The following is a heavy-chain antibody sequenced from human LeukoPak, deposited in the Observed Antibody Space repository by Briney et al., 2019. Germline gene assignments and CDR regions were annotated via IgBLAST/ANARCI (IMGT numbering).Heavy chain of an antibody. J-gene: IGHJ4*02. D-gene: IGHD1-20*01. CDR3: AREDSHNSTGGMFYFDY. Sequence: PGGSLRLSCAASGFTFSSYWMSWVRQAPGKGLEWVANIKQDGSEKYYVDSVKGRFTISRDNAKNSLYLQMNSLRAEDTAVYYCAREDSHNSTGGMFYFDYWGQGTLVTVSS. CDR1: GFTFSSYW. CDR2: IKQDGSEK. V-gene: IGHV3-7*01.